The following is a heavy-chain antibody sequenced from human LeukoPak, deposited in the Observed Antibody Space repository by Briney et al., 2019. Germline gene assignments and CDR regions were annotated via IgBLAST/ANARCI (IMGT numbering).Heavy chain of an antibody. CDR3: AREYYYDSSGYYGWFDP. Sequence: PGGFLRLSCAASGFTFSSYSMNWVRQAPGKGLEWVSSISSISSYIYYADSVKGRFTIARDNAKNSLYLQMNSLRAEDTAVYYCAREYYYDSSGYYGWFDPWGQGTLVTVSS. CDR2: ISSISSYI. D-gene: IGHD3-22*01. CDR1: GFTFSSYS. J-gene: IGHJ5*02. V-gene: IGHV3-21*01.